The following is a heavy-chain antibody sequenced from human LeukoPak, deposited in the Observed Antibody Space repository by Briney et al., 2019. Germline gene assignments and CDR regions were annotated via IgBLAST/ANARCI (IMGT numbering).Heavy chain of an antibody. D-gene: IGHD3-3*01. CDR3: ARAGYDFWSGYYTREGERAFDI. CDR1: GYTFTGYY. CDR2: INPNSGGT. J-gene: IGHJ3*02. V-gene: IGHV1-2*02. Sequence: GASVKVSCKASGYTFTGYYMHWVRQAPGQGLEWMGWINPNSGGTNYAQKFQGRVTMTRDTSISTAYMELSRLRSDDTAVYYCARAGYDFWSGYYTREGERAFDIWGQGTMVTVSS.